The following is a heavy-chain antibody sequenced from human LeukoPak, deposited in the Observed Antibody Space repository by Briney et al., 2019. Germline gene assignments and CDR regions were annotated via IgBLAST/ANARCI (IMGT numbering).Heavy chain of an antibody. CDR2: IYTSGST. Sequence: PSETLSLTCTVSGGSISSYYWSWIRQPAGKGLKWIGRIYTSGSTNYNPSLKSRVTMSVDTSKNQFSLKLSSVTAADTAVYYCARGKGYCSSTSCHNWFDPWGQGTLVTVSS. J-gene: IGHJ5*02. D-gene: IGHD2-2*01. CDR3: ARGKGYCSSTSCHNWFDP. CDR1: GGSISSYY. V-gene: IGHV4-4*07.